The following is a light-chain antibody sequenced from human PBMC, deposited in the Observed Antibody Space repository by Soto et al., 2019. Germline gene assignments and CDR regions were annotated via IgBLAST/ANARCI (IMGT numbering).Light chain of an antibody. J-gene: IGKJ1*01. CDR2: AAS. Sequence: DIQMTQSPSSLSASVGDRGTITCRASQSISTYLNWYQQTPGKAPNLLIYAASSLQSGVPSRFSGSGFGTDSPLTISSLHPEDSATYYCLQSYSTPPTSGQGPKVE. V-gene: IGKV1-39*01. CDR3: LQSYSTPPT. CDR1: QSISTY.